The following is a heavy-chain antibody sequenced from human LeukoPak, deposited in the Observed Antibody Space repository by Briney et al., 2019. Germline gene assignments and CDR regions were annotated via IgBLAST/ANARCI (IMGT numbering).Heavy chain of an antibody. D-gene: IGHD6-19*01. CDR1: GYMFTGYY. V-gene: IGHV1-2*02. CDR3: ARVVAVTGTPVYYMDV. CDR2: IKPNSGGT. Sequence: GASVKVSCKASGYMFTGYYMHWVRQAPGQGLEWMGWIKPNSGGTNYAQKFQGRVTMTRDTSISTAYMDLNRLRSDDTAVYYCARVVAVTGTPVYYMDVWGKGTTVTVSS. J-gene: IGHJ6*03.